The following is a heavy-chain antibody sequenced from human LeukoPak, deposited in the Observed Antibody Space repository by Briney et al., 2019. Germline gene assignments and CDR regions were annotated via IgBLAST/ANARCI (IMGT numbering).Heavy chain of an antibody. V-gene: IGHV4-4*07. CDR1: GGSVNSYW. J-gene: IGHJ4*02. Sequence: SQTLSLVCSVSGGSVNSYWWSWIRQPAGKGLEFIGRIYMTGTTNYNPSLKSRVSMSVDTSKNEFSLELRSVTAAHTAIYFCARAGYTISTYRFDYWGPGALVTVSP. D-gene: IGHD3-16*02. CDR3: ARAGYTISTYRFDY. CDR2: IYMTGTT.